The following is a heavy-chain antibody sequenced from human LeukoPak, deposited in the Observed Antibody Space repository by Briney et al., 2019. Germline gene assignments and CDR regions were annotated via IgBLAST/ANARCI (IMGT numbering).Heavy chain of an antibody. V-gene: IGHV1-69*04. Sequence: GASVKVSCKASGYTFTSYGISWVRQAPGRGLEWMGRIIPILGIANYAQKFQGRVTITADKSTSTAYMELSSLRSEDTAVYYCARVALYSNPIVGYYYGMDVWGQGTTVTVSS. CDR2: IIPILGIA. D-gene: IGHD4-11*01. CDR1: GYTFTSYG. CDR3: ARVALYSNPIVGYYYGMDV. J-gene: IGHJ6*02.